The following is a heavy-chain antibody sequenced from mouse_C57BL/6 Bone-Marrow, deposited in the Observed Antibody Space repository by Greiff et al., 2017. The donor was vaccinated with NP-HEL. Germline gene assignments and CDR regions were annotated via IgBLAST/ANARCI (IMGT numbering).Heavy chain of an antibody. V-gene: IGHV10-1*01. J-gene: IGHJ4*01. CDR3: VRHETSHYTMDY. Sequence: DVKLVESGGGLVQPKGSLKLSCAASGFSFTTYAMNWVRQAPGKGLEWVARIRSKSNNYATYYADSVKDRFTISSDDSESMLYLQMNNLKTEDTAVDYCVRHETSHYTMDYWGQGTAVTVTS. CDR2: IRSKSNNYAT. CDR1: GFSFTTYA.